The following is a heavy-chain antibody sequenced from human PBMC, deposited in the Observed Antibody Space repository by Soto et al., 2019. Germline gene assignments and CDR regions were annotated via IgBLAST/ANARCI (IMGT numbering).Heavy chain of an antibody. CDR3: ARYGGNSYGMDV. CDR2: IYYSGST. V-gene: IGHV4-59*01. Sequence: SEPRSLTCPVADGSSSSYYWTWLRQPPGKGLEWIGYIYYSGSTNYNRSLKSRVTISVDTSKNQFSLKLSSVTAADTAVYYCARYGGNSYGMDVWGQGTTDTVSS. J-gene: IGHJ6*02. D-gene: IGHD2-15*01. CDR1: DGSSSSYY.